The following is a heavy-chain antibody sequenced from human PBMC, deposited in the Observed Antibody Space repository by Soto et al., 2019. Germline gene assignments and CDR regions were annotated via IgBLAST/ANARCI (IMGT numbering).Heavy chain of an antibody. D-gene: IGHD2-15*01. J-gene: IGHJ4*02. CDR1: GYTLTNYA. CDR3: ARDCTGGSCFCIY. V-gene: IGHV1-18*01. CDR2: INTYNGNS. Sequence: QVQLVQSAAEVKKPGASVKVSCKASGYTLTNYAISWVRQAPGQGPQWMGWINTYNGNSNYAQKFQGRVTMTTDTSQDTACMALRSMTSDETAVYYCARDCTGGSCFCIYWGQGTLVTVSS.